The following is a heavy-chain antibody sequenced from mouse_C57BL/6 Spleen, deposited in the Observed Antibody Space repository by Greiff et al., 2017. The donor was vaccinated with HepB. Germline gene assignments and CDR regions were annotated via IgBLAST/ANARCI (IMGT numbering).Heavy chain of an antibody. V-gene: IGHV1-55*01. J-gene: IGHJ1*03. CDR1: GYTFTSYW. CDR3: ARGDYYYGSSYGWYFDV. Sequence: QVQLQQPGAELVKPGASVKMSCKASGYTFTSYWITWVKQRPGQGLEWIGDIYPGSGSTNYNEKFKSKATLTVDTSSSTAYMQLSSLTSEDSAVYYCARGDYYYGSSYGWYFDVWGTGTTVTVSS. D-gene: IGHD1-1*01. CDR2: IYPGSGST.